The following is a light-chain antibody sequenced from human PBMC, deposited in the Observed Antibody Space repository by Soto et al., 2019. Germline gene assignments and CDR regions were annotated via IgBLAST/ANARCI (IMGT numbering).Light chain of an antibody. V-gene: IGKV1-9*01. CDR2: TAS. CDR1: QGISTY. J-gene: IGKJ5*01. CDR3: QQYDNFPRAIN. Sequence: IQLTPSPSSLSASVGDRVTITWRASQGISTYLAWYQQKPGRAPKLLIYTASTLQSGVPSRFSGRGSGTDFTLTISSLQPEDIATYYCQQYDNFPRAINFGQGTRLEIK.